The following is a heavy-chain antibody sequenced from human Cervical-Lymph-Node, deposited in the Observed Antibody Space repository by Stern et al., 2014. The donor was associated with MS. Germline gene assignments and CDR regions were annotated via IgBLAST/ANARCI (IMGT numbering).Heavy chain of an antibody. CDR2: ISYDGSNK. J-gene: IGHJ4*02. CDR1: GFTFSSYG. Sequence: VQLVESGGGVVQPGRSLRLSCAASGFTFSSYGMHWVRQAPGKGLEWVAVISYDGSNKYYADSVKGRFTLSRDNSKNTLYLQMNSLRAEDTAVYDCAKDADSYGDYWYYFDYWGQGTLVTVSS. CDR3: AKDADSYGDYWYYFDY. V-gene: IGHV3-30*18. D-gene: IGHD4-17*01.